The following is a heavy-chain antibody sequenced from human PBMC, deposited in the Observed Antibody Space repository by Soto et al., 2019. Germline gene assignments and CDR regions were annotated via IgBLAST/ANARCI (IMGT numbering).Heavy chain of an antibody. CDR2: ISSSGSTI. Sequence: GGSLRLSCAASGFTFSDYYMSWIRPAPGKGLEWVSYISSSGSTIYYADSVKGRFTISRDNAKNSLYLQMNSLRAEDTAVYYCARVAAAAVYYYYMDVWGKGTTVTVSS. CDR3: ARVAAAAVYYYYMDV. CDR1: GFTFSDYY. J-gene: IGHJ6*03. D-gene: IGHD6-13*01. V-gene: IGHV3-11*01.